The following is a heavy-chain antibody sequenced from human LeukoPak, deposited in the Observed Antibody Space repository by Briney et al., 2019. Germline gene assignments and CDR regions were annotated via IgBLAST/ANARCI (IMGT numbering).Heavy chain of an antibody. J-gene: IGHJ4*02. V-gene: IGHV3-23*01. Sequence: GGSLRLSCAASGSTFSSYAMSWVRQAPGKGLEWVSAISGSGGSTYYADSVKGRFTISRDNSKNTLYLQMNSLRAEDTAVYYCAKQPIVVVPAAVNFDYWGQGTLVTVSS. D-gene: IGHD2-2*01. CDR1: GSTFSSYA. CDR3: AKQPIVVVPAAVNFDY. CDR2: ISGSGGST.